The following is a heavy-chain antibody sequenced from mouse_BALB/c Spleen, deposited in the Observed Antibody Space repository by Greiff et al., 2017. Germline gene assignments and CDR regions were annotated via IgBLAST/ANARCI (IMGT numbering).Heavy chain of an antibody. CDR1: GYTFTSYV. D-gene: IGHD2-1*01. Sequence: EVKLQESGPELVKPGASVKMSCKASGYTFTSYVMHWVKQKPGQGLEWIGYINPYNDGTKYNEKFKGKATLTSDKSSSTAYMELSSLTSEDSAVYYCARGGTYGNYDYWGQGTTLTVSS. V-gene: IGHV1-14*01. CDR2: INPYNDGT. J-gene: IGHJ2*01. CDR3: ARGGTYGNYDY.